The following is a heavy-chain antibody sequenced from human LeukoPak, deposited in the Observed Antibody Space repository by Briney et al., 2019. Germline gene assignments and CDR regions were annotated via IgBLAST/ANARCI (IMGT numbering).Heavy chain of an antibody. J-gene: IGHJ4*02. Sequence: GGSLRLSCTTSGFTFSSYGIHWVRQAPGKGLGWVAFIRYGGSNKYYTDSVKGRFTISRDNSENKVYLQMNSLRAEDTAVYYCARDDGILRVITRFDYWGQGTLVTVSS. D-gene: IGHD3-22*01. CDR1: GFTFSSYG. CDR2: IRYGGSNK. CDR3: ARDDGILRVITRFDY. V-gene: IGHV3-30*02.